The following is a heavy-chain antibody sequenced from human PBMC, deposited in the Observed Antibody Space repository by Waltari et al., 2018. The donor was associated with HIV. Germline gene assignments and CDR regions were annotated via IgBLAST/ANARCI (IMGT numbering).Heavy chain of an antibody. CDR2: ISNDGNTR. CDR1: RPTFHNYN. V-gene: IGHV3-30*03. D-gene: IGHD3-10*01. CDR3: ARRSLLGLDV. J-gene: IGHJ6*02. Sequence: VQLLQSGGGVGQPGGSLRLSCTASRPTFHNYNNFNTTNVHWVRRTAGQGLEWVAVISNDGNTRYTAESVKGRFTVSRDNSKHTVYLEMNNLRVDDTAQYYCARRSLLGLDVWGQGTTVIVSS.